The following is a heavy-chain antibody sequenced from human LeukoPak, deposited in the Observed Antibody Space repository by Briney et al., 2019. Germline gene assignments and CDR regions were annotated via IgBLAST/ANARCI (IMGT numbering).Heavy chain of an antibody. D-gene: IGHD3-10*01. CDR3: AKDLNHYYGSH. Sequence: GGSLRLSCAASGFTFSSYAMSWVRQAPGKGLEGVSAISGSGGSTYYADSVKGRFTISRDNSKNTLYLQMNSLRAEDTAVYYCAKDLNHYYGSHWGQGTLVTVSS. V-gene: IGHV3-23*01. CDR2: ISGSGGST. CDR1: GFTFSSYA. J-gene: IGHJ4*02.